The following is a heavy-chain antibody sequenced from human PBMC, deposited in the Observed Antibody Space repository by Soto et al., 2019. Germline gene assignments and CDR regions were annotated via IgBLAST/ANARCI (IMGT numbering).Heavy chain of an antibody. V-gene: IGHV3-30*18. Sequence: QVQLVESGGGVVQPGRSLRLSCAASGFTFSSYGMHWVRQAPGKGLEWVAVISYDGSNKYYADSVKGRFTISRDNSKNTLYLQMNSLRAEDTAVYYCAKDRGGDDFPSFNYGMDVWGQGTTVTVSS. CDR2: ISYDGSNK. D-gene: IGHD3-3*01. J-gene: IGHJ6*02. CDR1: GFTFSSYG. CDR3: AKDRGGDDFPSFNYGMDV.